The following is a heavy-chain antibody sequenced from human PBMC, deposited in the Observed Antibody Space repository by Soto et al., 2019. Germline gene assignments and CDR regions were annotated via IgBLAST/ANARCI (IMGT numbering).Heavy chain of an antibody. Sequence: EVQLVESGGGLVQSGGSLRLSCAASGFTFSNDWMHWVRQAPGKGLVWASRVSFDEITTNYADSVKGRFTVSRDNAKNTLFLQMNSLRVEDTAVYYCARGRRGAYYFDYWGQGTLVTVSS. D-gene: IGHD1-26*01. CDR1: GFTFSNDW. V-gene: IGHV3-74*01. J-gene: IGHJ4*02. CDR2: VSFDEITT. CDR3: ARGRRGAYYFDY.